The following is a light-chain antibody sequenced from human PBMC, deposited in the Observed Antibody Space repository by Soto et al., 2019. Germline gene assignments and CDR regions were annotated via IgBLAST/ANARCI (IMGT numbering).Light chain of an antibody. CDR2: ANN. J-gene: IGLJ1*01. CDR3: AAWKDRLNSYV. V-gene: IGLV1-44*01. CDR1: SSNIGSNT. Sequence: QSVLTQPPSASGTPGQRVTISCSGSSSNIGSNTVNWYQQLPGTAPKLLIHANNQRPSGVPDRFSGSKSGTSASLAISWLQSEEADYYCAAWKDRLNSYVFGTGTKVTV.